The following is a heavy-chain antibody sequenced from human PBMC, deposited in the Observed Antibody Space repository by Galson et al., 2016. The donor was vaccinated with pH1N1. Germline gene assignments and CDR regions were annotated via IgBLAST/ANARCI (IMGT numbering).Heavy chain of an antibody. Sequence: SVKVSCKASGDTFSSSAISWVRQAPGQGLEWMGGIIPIYGTADYAQKFQGRVTITAYGSTSTAYMELNSLRSEDTAVYYCASRPVVVSDRYYYFYDLDVWGQGTTVTVSS. J-gene: IGHJ6*02. V-gene: IGHV1-69*13. D-gene: IGHD2-21*01. CDR3: ASRPVVVSDRYYYFYDLDV. CDR2: IIPIYGTA. CDR1: GDTFSSSA.